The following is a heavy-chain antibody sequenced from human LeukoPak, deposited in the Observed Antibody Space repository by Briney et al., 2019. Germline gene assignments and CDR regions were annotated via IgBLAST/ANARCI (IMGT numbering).Heavy chain of an antibody. CDR2: INYKGGTT. D-gene: IGHD1-14*01. Sequence: GGSPRLSCAASGFTLSSFSMHWVRQSPGRGLEYVSAINYKGGTTYYADSVKGRFTISRDNSKNTLYLQMASLRGEDMAVYYCARVGPETAFDYWGRGTLVTVSS. CDR3: ARVGPETAFDY. V-gene: IGHV3-64*02. J-gene: IGHJ4*02. CDR1: GFTLSSFS.